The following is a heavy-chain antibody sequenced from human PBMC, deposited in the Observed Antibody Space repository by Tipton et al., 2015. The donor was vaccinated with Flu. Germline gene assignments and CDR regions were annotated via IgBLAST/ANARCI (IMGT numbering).Heavy chain of an antibody. CDR3: ARKEENGAYVYFDY. V-gene: IGHV1-18*01. Sequence: QVQLVQSGAEVKKPGASVKLSCKASGYGFTSYEITWVRQAPGQGLELVGWISGYNGNTKYTQKFQGRVTMTADTPTTTAFMELTSLTSADTAMYYCARKEENGAYVYFDYWGQGTLVTVSS. CDR1: GYGFTSYE. CDR2: ISGYNGNT. D-gene: IGHD4-17*01. J-gene: IGHJ4*02.